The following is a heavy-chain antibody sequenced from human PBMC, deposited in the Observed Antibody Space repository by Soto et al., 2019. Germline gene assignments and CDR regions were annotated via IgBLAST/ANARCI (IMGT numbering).Heavy chain of an antibody. CDR3: ARYRSDGSASFDS. J-gene: IGHJ4*02. Sequence: GGSLRLSCAASGFTFNTYAMTWVRQTPGKGLEWVSFITTRGARTYYADPVRGRFTISTDSSRNTLHLQMNSLRPDDTAVYFCARYRSDGSASFDSWGQGTRVTVSS. D-gene: IGHD3-9*01. V-gene: IGHV3-23*01. CDR2: ITTRGART. CDR1: GFTFNTYA.